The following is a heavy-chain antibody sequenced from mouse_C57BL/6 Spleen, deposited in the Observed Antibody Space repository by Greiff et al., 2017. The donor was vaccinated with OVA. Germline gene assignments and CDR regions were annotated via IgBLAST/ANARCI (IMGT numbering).Heavy chain of an antibody. CDR3: ARSSYYYGSSYNAMDY. V-gene: IGHV1-82*01. D-gene: IGHD1-1*01. J-gene: IGHJ4*01. Sequence: VKLMESGPELVKPGASVKISCKASGYAFSSSWMNWVKQRPGKGLEWIGRIYPGDGDTNYNGKFKGKATLTADKSSSTAYMQLSSLTSEDSAVYFCARSSYYYGSSYNAMDYWGQGTSVTVSS. CDR1: GYAFSSSW. CDR2: IYPGDGDT.